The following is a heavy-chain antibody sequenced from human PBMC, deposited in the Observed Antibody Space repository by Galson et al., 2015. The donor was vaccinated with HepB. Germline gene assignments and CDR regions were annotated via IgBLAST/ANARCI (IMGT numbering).Heavy chain of an antibody. V-gene: IGHV1-2*02. D-gene: IGHD1-7*01. CDR1: GYTFTGYS. Sequence: SVKVSCKASGYTFTGYSVHWVRQAPGQGPEWMGWISPDSGATYYTQKFHGRVTMTRDTSINTAYMELSRLTSDDTAMYYCARETGSIDYWGQGTLVTVSS. CDR3: ARETGSIDY. J-gene: IGHJ4*02. CDR2: ISPDSGAT.